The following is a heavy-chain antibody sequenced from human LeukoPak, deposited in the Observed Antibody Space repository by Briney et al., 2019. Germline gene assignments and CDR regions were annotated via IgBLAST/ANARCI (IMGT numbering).Heavy chain of an antibody. CDR2: LSSGSTSI. J-gene: IGHJ4*02. V-gene: IGHV3-21*04. D-gene: IGHD6-19*01. CDR1: GFSFSNYN. CDR3: AKDARRTNGWYYFDY. Sequence: GGSLRLSCAASGFSFSNYNMNWVRQAPGKGLEWVSSLSSGSTSIHYADSVKGRFTISRDNSKKTLFLQLNSLRAEDTAVYYCAKDARRTNGWYYFDYWGQGALVTVSS.